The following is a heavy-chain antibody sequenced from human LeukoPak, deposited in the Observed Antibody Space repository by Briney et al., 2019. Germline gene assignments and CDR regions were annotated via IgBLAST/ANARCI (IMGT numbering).Heavy chain of an antibody. CDR3: ARQRGIAAAGSFSDY. CDR1: GYSFTSYW. CDR2: IYPGDSDA. Sequence: KDGESLKISCKGSGYSFTSYWIGWARQMPGKGLEWMGIIYPGDSDARYSPSFQGQVTISADKSISTAYLQWSSLKASDTAMYYCARQRGIAAAGSFSDYWGQGTLVTVSS. J-gene: IGHJ4*02. D-gene: IGHD6-13*01. V-gene: IGHV5-51*01.